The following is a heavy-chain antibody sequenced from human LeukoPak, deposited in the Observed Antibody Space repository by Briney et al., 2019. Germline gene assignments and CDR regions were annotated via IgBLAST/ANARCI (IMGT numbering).Heavy chain of an antibody. CDR3: ARKMGVGYCSGGSFYAISKYYYYMDV. Sequence: GGSLRLSCAASGFTFSSYSMNWVRQAPGKGLEWVSSISSSSSYIYYADSVKGRFTISRDNAKNSLYLQMNSLRAEDTAVYYCARKMGVGYCSGGSFYAISKYYYYMDVWGKGTTVTVSS. CDR1: GFTFSSYS. D-gene: IGHD2-15*01. V-gene: IGHV3-21*01. CDR2: ISSSSSYI. J-gene: IGHJ6*03.